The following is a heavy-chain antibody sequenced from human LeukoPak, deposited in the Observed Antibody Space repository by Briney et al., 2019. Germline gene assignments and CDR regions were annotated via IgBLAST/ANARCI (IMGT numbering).Heavy chain of an antibody. CDR2: INQDGRGR. D-gene: IGHD2-2*01. CDR3: ATRYCSIAACRASSYKCMDD. J-gene: IGHJ6*04. V-gene: IGHV3-7*01. Sequence: PGGSLRLSCAASGFTFSDNWMTWVRQAPGKGLEWVSNINQDGRGRYYVDSVQGRFIISRDNAQSSVHLQMNSLRAEDTAVYYCATRYCSIAACRASSYKCMDDWGKGTTVIVSS. CDR1: GFTFSDNW.